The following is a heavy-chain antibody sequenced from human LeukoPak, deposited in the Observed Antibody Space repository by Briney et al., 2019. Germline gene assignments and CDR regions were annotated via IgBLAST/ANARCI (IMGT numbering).Heavy chain of an antibody. CDR3: ASRFGELDWLFDY. CDR2: ISNSGSST. CDR1: RFTFSDYY. V-gene: IGHV3-11*03. D-gene: IGHD3-10*01. J-gene: IGHJ4*02. Sequence: GGSLRLSCAASRFTFSDYYMVWIRQAPGKGLEWVSYISNSGSSTNYADSVKGRFTISRDNAKNSLYLQMNSLRAEDTAVYYCASRFGELDWLFDYWGQGTLVTVSS.